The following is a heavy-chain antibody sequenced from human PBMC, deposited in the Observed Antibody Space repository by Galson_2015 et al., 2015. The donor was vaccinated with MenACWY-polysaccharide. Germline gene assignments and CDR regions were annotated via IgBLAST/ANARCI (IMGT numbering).Heavy chain of an antibody. CDR2: ISAYNGNT. CDR1: GYTFTSYG. CDR3: ARNTGEEWLVLGYAFDI. J-gene: IGHJ3*02. V-gene: IGHV1-18*01. Sequence: SVKVSCKASGYTFTSYGISWVRQAPGQGLEWMGWISAYNGNTNYAQKLQGGVTMTTDTSTSTAYMELRSLRSDDTAVYYCARNTGEEWLVLGYAFDIWGQGTMVTVSS. D-gene: IGHD6-19*01.